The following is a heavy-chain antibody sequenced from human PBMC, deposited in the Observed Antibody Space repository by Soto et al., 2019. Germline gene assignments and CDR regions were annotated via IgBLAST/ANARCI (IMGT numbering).Heavy chain of an antibody. CDR2: ISSSSSTI. CDR3: ARDPGTRRARTAGDAVDLPLKN. J-gene: IGHJ4*02. D-gene: IGHD1-26*01. V-gene: IGHV3-48*02. Sequence: EVQLVESGGGLVQPGGSLRLSCAVSGIGFSSYSMNWVRQAPGKGLEWVSEISSSSSTIFYADSVKGRFTISTDNAKNLLYLQMDSLRDEDTAVYFCARDPGTRRARTAGDAVDLPLKNWGQGTLVTVSS. CDR1: GIGFSSYS.